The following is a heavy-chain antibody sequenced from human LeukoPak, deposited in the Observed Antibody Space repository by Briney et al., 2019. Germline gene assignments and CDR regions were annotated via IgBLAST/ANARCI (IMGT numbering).Heavy chain of an antibody. CDR2: ISSSGRTI. CDR3: AREGDFWSGPSGYFDN. V-gene: IGHV3-48*03. CDR1: GFIFSSYD. J-gene: IGHJ4*02. Sequence: GGSLRLSCAASGFIFSSYDVNWVRQAPGKGLEWVSYISSSGRTIYYADSVEGRFTISRDNAKNSLYLQMNSPRAEDTAVYYCAREGDFWSGPSGYFDNWGQGTLVTVSS. D-gene: IGHD3-3*01.